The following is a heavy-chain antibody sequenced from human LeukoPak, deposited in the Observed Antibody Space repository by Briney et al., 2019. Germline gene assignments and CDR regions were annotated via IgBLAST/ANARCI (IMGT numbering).Heavy chain of an antibody. CDR3: ATQIIGIVGATDKYYFDY. CDR2: FDPEDGET. D-gene: IGHD1-26*01. V-gene: IGHV1-24*01. J-gene: IGHJ4*02. CDR1: GYTLTELS. Sequence: ASVKVSCKVSGYTLTELSMHWVRQAPGKGREWMGGFDPEDGETIYAQKFQGRVTMTEDTSTDTAYMELSSLRSEDTAVYYCATQIIGIVGATDKYYFDYWGQGTLVTVSS.